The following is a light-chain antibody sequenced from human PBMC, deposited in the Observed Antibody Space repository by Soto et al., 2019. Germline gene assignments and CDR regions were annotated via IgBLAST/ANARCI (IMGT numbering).Light chain of an antibody. CDR1: QGVSSSF. V-gene: IGKV3-20*01. J-gene: IGKJ2*01. CDR3: QQYGLSPYT. CDR2: GAA. Sequence: EVVLTQSPGTLSLSPGERATLSCRASQGVSSSFLAWYQHKPGQAPRLLIYGAANRPTGIPDRFRGSGSGTDFTLTINRLEPEDVAVYYCQQYGLSPYTFGRGTKLEIK.